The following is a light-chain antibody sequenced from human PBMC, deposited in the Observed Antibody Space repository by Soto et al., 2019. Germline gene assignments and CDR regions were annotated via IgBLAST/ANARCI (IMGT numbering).Light chain of an antibody. CDR1: QGISSA. J-gene: IGKJ3*01. CDR3: LQFYTYPFT. CDR2: DAS. V-gene: IGKV1-13*02. Sequence: AIPLTQSPSSLSASVGDRVTITCRASQGISSALAWYQQKPGKAPKLLIYDASSLKSGVPSRFSASGSGTDFALTISSLQPEDFATYYCLQFYTYPFTFGPGAKVDIK.